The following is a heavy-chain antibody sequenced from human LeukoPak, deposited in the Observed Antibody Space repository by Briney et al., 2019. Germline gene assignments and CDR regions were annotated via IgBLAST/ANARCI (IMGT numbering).Heavy chain of an antibody. CDR1: GYTFTSYG. CDR3: ARDYDSSGYYSGFDY. CDR2: INPNSGGT. V-gene: IGHV1-2*02. J-gene: IGHJ4*02. Sequence: ASVKVSCKASGYTFTSYGISWVRQAPGQGLEWMGWINPNSGGTNYAQKFQGRVTMTRDTSISTAYMELSRLRSDDTAVYYCARDYDSSGYYSGFDYWGQGTLVTVSS. D-gene: IGHD3-22*01.